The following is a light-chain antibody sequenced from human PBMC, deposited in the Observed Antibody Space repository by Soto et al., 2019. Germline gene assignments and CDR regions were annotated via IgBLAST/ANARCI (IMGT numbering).Light chain of an antibody. CDR2: TAS. CDR3: QQYGSSPWT. J-gene: IGKJ1*01. CDR1: QDIYIS. V-gene: IGKV1-16*01. Sequence: GDRVPIRCRASQDIYISLAWFQQRPEKAPKVLIYTASGLVTGVPPTFSGSGSGTDFTLTISRLEPEDFAVYYCQQYGSSPWTFGQGTKVDIK.